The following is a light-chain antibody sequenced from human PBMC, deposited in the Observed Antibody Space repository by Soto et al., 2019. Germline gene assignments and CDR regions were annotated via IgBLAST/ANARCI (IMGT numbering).Light chain of an antibody. V-gene: IGKV3-15*01. Sequence: EILMTQSPATLSVSPGERATLSCRASESVAGHLAWYQQKHGQAPRXLIHGASIRATGIPVRFSVSGSGTELTINISSLQSEDGAVYDGQQYDSWPRTFGQGTKVEIK. CDR1: ESVAGH. CDR3: QQYDSWPRT. J-gene: IGKJ1*01. CDR2: GAS.